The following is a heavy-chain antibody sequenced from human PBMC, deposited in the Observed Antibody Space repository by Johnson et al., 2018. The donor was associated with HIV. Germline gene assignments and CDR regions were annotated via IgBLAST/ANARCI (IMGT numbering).Heavy chain of an antibody. J-gene: IGHJ3*02. CDR3: ARDDILTGYYDAFDI. CDR1: GFTVSRNY. CDR2: IHSGGST. V-gene: IGHV3-53*01. D-gene: IGHD3-9*01. Sequence: EVQFVESGGGLIQPGGSLRLSCAVFGFTVSRNYMSWVRQAPGKGMEWVSVIHSGGSTYYADSVKGRFTISRDNSKNTLYLQMNSLRAEDTAVYYCARDDILTGYYDAFDIWGQGTMVTVSS.